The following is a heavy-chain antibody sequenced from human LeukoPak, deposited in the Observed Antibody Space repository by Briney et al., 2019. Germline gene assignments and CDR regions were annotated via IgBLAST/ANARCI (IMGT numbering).Heavy chain of an antibody. D-gene: IGHD2-21*02. Sequence: PGGSLRLSCVASEFNFFSYGMQWVRQAPGKGLVWVSRIFTDGSTTSYADSVKGRFTISRDNAKNTLYLQMNSLRAEDTDVYYCARELPREVTLDYWGQGTLVTVSP. J-gene: IGHJ4*01. V-gene: IGHV3-74*01. CDR2: IFTDGSTT. CDR3: ARELPREVTLDY. CDR1: EFNFFSYG.